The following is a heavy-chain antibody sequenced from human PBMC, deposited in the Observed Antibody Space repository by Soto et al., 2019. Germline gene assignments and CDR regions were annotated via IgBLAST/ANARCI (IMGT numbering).Heavy chain of an antibody. V-gene: IGHV1-69*13. CDR3: ARVISSWVRHYYYGMDV. CDR2: IIPIFGTA. D-gene: IGHD6-13*01. J-gene: IGHJ6*02. CDR1: GGTFSSYA. Sequence: SVKGSCKASGGTFSSYAISWVRQAPGQGLEWMGGIIPIFGTANYAQKFQGRVTITADESTSTAYMELSSLRSEDTAVYYCARVISSWVRHYYYGMDVWGQGTTVTVSS.